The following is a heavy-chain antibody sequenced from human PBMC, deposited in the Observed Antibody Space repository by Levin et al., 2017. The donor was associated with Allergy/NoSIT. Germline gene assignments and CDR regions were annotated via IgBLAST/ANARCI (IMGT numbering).Heavy chain of an antibody. J-gene: IGHJ3*02. CDR2: IYSGGST. V-gene: IGHV3-53*01. D-gene: IGHD2-15*01. CDR1: GFTVSSNY. CDR3: ARDHEGYCSGGSCSDAFDI. Sequence: GGSLRLSCAASGFTVSSNYMSWVRQAPGKGLEWVSVIYSGGSTYYADSVKGRFTISRDNSKNTLYLQMNSLRAEDTAVYYCARDHEGYCSGGSCSDAFDIWGQGTMVTVSS.